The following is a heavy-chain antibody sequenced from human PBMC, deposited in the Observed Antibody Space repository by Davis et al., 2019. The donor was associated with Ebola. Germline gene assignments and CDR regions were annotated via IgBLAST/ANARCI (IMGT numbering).Heavy chain of an antibody. CDR1: GYTFTSYG. Sequence: ASVKVSCKASGYTFTSYGISWVRQAPGQGLEWMGWISAYNGNTNYAQKLQGRVTMTTDTSASTAYMELSSLRSEDTAVYYCARDLGSDIYYYGMDVWGQGTTVTVSS. CDR3: ARDLGSDIYYYGMDV. J-gene: IGHJ6*02. CDR2: ISAYNGNT. D-gene: IGHD6-25*01. V-gene: IGHV1-18*01.